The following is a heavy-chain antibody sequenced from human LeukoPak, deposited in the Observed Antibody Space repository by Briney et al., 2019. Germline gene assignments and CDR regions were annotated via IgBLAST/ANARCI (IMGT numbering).Heavy chain of an antibody. Sequence: GASVKVSCRVPEYTLTELHMYWVRQAPGKGLDWMGVFGPYQSESIYAHKFQGRGTITGDATNDTAYMELRNLKSADTAVYFCAADRKIVGTTIAYIYWGQGTLVTVSS. CDR1: EYTLTELH. CDR2: FGPYQSES. D-gene: IGHD1-26*01. J-gene: IGHJ4*02. CDR3: AADRKIVGTTIAYIY. V-gene: IGHV1-24*01.